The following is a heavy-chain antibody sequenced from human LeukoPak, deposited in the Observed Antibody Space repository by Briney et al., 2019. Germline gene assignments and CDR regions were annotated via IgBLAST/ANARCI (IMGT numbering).Heavy chain of an antibody. Sequence: GGSLRLSCAASGFTFSSYAMRWVRQAPGKGLEWVSAISGSGGSTYYADSVKGRFTISRDDSKNTLYLQMNSLRGEDTAVYYCAREGRAQASNWFDPWGQGTQVTVSS. CDR3: AREGRAQASNWFDP. CDR2: ISGSGGST. CDR1: GFTFSSYA. J-gene: IGHJ5*02. V-gene: IGHV3-23*01.